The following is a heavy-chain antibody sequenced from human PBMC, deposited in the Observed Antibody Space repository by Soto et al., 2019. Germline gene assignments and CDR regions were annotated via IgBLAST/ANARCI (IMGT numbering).Heavy chain of an antibody. CDR3: AGLDLPGYGRGDDL. J-gene: IGHJ5*02. CDR1: GFTVSQNY. D-gene: IGHD2-15*01. CDR2: IYSGGTT. Sequence: EVQLVESGGGLVQPGGSLRLSCAASGFTVSQNYMSWVRQAPGKGLECVSVIYSGGTTYYADSVKGRFTISSDNSKNTLYLQMASLSAADTAIYYCAGLDLPGYGRGDDLWGQGSLVTVSS. V-gene: IGHV3-66*04.